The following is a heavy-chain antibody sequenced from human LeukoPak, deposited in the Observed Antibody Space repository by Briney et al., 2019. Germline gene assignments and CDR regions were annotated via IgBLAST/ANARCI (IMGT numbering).Heavy chain of an antibody. CDR1: GYTFTSYG. Sequence: ASVKVSCKASGYTFTSYGISWVRQAPGQGLEWMGRISAYNGNTNYAQKLQGRVTMTTDTSTSTAYMELRSLRSDDTAVYYCARLPLYYYDSSGPQDYWGQGTLVTVSS. V-gene: IGHV1-18*01. D-gene: IGHD3-22*01. CDR3: ARLPLYYYDSSGPQDY. J-gene: IGHJ4*02. CDR2: ISAYNGNT.